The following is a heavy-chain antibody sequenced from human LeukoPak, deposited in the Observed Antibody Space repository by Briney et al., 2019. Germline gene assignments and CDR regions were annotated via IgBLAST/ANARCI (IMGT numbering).Heavy chain of an antibody. J-gene: IGHJ6*02. CDR2: ISSSGSTI. CDR1: GFTFSDYY. Sequence: GGSLRLSCAASGFTFSDYYMSWIRQAPGKGLEWVSYISSSGSTIYYADSVKGRFTISRDNAKNSLYLQMNSLRAEDTAVYYCASACPRCSGSYYNGQGAPAQTNYYYYYGMDVWGQGTTVTVSS. V-gene: IGHV3-11*01. D-gene: IGHD3-10*02. CDR3: ASACPRCSGSYYNGQGAPAQTNYYYYYGMDV.